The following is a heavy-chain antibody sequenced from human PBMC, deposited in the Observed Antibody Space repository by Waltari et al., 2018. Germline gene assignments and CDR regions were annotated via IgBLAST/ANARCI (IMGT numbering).Heavy chain of an antibody. CDR1: GDRVSSYRAA. Sequence: QVLLQQSGPGLVRPSQTLSLTCAIPGDRVSSYRAAWDWVRQSPSRGLEWLGRTYFRSKWSDDYAVSVRGRITINPDTSKNQFSLHLNSVTPEDTAVYYCARGVVANTYYFDYWGQGILVTVSS. J-gene: IGHJ4*02. D-gene: IGHD2-15*01. CDR2: TYFRSKWSD. CDR3: ARGVVANTYYFDY. V-gene: IGHV6-1*01.